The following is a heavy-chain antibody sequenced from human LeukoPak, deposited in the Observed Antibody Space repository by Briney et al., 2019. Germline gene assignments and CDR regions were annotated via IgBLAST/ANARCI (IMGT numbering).Heavy chain of an antibody. CDR1: GCTFSDYY. D-gene: IGHD3-10*01. Sequence: SGGSLRLSCAASGCTFSDYYMSWIRQAPGKGLEWVSYISSSGSTIYYADSVKGRFTISRDNAKNSLYLQMNSLRAEDTAVYYCARDRYKYYGSGGYNLDYWGQGTLVTVSS. CDR3: ARDRYKYYGSGGYNLDY. V-gene: IGHV3-11*01. CDR2: ISSSGSTI. J-gene: IGHJ4*02.